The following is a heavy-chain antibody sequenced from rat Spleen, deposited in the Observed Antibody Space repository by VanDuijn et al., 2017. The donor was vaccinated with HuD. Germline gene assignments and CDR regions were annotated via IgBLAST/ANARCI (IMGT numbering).Heavy chain of an antibody. CDR2: INSAGST. V-gene: IGHV3-3*01. D-gene: IGHD1-1*01. CDR1: GYSITSGYG. CDR3: ARRGLQSYYFDY. Sequence: EVQLQESGPGLVKPSQSLSLTCSVTGYSITSGYGWNWIRKFPGNKLEWMGYINSAGSTNYNPPLKSQIAITRDTSKNQFFLHLTAVTTEDTATYYCARRGLQSYYFDYWGQGVMVTVSS. J-gene: IGHJ2*01.